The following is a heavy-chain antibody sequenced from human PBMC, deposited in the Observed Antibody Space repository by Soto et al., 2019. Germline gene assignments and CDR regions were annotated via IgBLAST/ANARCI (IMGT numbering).Heavy chain of an antibody. CDR1: GFIFSNYG. D-gene: IGHD3-10*01. J-gene: IGHJ6*02. Sequence: ESGGGVVQPGRSLRLSCAASGFIFSNYGIHWVRQAPGKGLEWVAVISYDGDNKYYRDSVKGRFTVSRDNSKNTLYLQMNSLRPEDTAVYYCAKDIALVRGVIIDLDVWGQGTPVTVSS. V-gene: IGHV3-30*18. CDR3: AKDIALVRGVIIDLDV. CDR2: ISYDGDNK.